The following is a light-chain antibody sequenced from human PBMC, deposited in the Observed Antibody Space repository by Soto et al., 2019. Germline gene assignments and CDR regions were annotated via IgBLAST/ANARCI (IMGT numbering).Light chain of an antibody. CDR1: QDISNY. V-gene: IGKV1-33*01. CDR3: QQYDNFPRAIN. CDR2: DAS. Sequence: DIQMTQSPSSLSASVGDRVTIACQASQDISNYLHWYQQKPGKAPKLLIYDASNLETGVPSRFSGSGSGTDFTFTISSLQPEDIETYYCQQYDNFPRAINFGQGTRLEIK. J-gene: IGKJ5*01.